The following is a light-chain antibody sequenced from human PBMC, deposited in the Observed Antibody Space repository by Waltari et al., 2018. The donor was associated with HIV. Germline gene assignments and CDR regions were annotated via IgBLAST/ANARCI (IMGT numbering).Light chain of an antibody. J-gene: IGLJ1*01. CDR2: EVS. Sequence: QSALTQPASVSGSPGQSITISCTGPSSDVGGYNYVPWYQQHPGKAPKLMIYEVSNRPSGVSNRFSGSKSGNTASLTISGLQAEDEADYYCSSYTSSSTQVFGTGTKVTVL. CDR1: SSDVGGYNY. CDR3: SSYTSSSTQV. V-gene: IGLV2-14*01.